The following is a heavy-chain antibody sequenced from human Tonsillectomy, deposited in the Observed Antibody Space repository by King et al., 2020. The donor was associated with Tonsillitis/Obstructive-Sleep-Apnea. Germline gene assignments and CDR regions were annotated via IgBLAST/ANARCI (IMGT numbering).Heavy chain of an antibody. V-gene: IGHV2-5*02. Sequence: TLKESGPTLVKPTQTLTLTCTFSGFSLSTSGVGVGWIRQPPGKALECLALIYWDDDNRSSPSLKTRLTITKDTPKNQLVLTITNMDPVETATYYCAHRPVVEVPATRQSYWYFDLWGRGTLATVSS. CDR3: AHRPVVEVPATRQSYWYFDL. D-gene: IGHD2-2*01. J-gene: IGHJ2*01. CDR2: IYWDDDN. CDR1: GFSLSTSGVG.